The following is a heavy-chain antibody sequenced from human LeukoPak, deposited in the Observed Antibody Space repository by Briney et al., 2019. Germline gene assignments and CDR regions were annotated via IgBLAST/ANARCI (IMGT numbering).Heavy chain of an antibody. Sequence: GGSLRLSCAASGFTFDDYAMHWVRQAPGKGLEWVSGISWNSGSIGYADSVKGRFTISRDNAKNSLYLQMNSLRAEDTAVYYCARDGYCTNGVCYTGYFDYWGQGTLVTVSS. J-gene: IGHJ4*02. CDR3: ARDGYCTNGVCYTGYFDY. CDR2: ISWNSGSI. V-gene: IGHV3-9*01. D-gene: IGHD2-8*01. CDR1: GFTFDDYA.